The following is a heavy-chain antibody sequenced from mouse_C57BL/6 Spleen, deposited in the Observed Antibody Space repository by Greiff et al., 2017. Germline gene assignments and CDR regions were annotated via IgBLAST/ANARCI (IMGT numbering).Heavy chain of an antibody. CDR1: GYTFTSYD. V-gene: IGHV1-85*01. J-gene: IGHJ2*01. CDR3: AIRVYYGSREYFDY. CDR2: IYPRDGST. D-gene: IGHD1-1*01. Sequence: VQLQQSGPELVKPGASVTLSCKASGYTFTSYDITWVKQRPGQGLEWIGWIYPRDGSTKSNEKFKGKATLTVDTSSSTVYRELHSLTSEDSSVYCCAIRVYYGSREYFDYGGQGTTLTVSS.